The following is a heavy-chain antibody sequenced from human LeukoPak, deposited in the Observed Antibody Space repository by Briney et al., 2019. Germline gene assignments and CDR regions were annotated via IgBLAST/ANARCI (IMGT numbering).Heavy chain of an antibody. V-gene: IGHV3-66*01. J-gene: IGHJ3*02. Sequence: GGSLRLSCAASGFTVSSNYMSWVRQAPGKGREWVSVIYSGGSTYYADSVKGRFTISRENSKNTLYLQMNSLRAEDTAVYYCARGPPWDAFDIWGQGTMVTVSS. CDR3: ARGPPWDAFDI. CDR1: GFTVSSNY. CDR2: IYSGGST.